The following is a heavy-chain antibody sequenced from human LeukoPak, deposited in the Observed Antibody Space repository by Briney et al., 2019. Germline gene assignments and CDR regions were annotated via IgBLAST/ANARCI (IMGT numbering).Heavy chain of an antibody. J-gene: IGHJ3*02. Sequence: SETLSLTCAVSGGSISSGGYSWSWIRQPPGKGLEWIGRIYTSGSTNYNPSLKSRVTMSVDTSKNQFSLKLSSVTAADTAVYYCARADHGSGAFDIWGQGTMVTVSS. CDR3: ARADHGSGAFDI. V-gene: IGHV4-61*02. CDR1: GGSISSGGYS. CDR2: IYTSGST. D-gene: IGHD1-14*01.